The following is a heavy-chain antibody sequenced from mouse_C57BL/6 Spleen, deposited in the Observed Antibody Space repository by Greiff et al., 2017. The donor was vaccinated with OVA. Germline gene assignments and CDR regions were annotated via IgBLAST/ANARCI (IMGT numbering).Heavy chain of an antibody. D-gene: IGHD2-4*01. CDR2: INYDGSST. J-gene: IGHJ1*03. Sequence: DVQLVESEGGLVQPGSSMKLSCTASGFTFSDYYMAWVRQVPEKGLEWVANINYDGSSTYYLDSLKSRFIISRDNAKNILYLQMSSLKSEDTATYYCARENYDYDGYFDVWGTGTTVTVSS. CDR1: GFTFSDYY. CDR3: ARENYDYDGYFDV. V-gene: IGHV5-16*01.